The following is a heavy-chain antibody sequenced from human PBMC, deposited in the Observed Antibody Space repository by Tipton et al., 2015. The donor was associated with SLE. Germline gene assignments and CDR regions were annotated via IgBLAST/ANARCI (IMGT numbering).Heavy chain of an antibody. CDR3: ARGSYDSSGYALDF. V-gene: IGHV4-59*01. CDR1: GGSISDYY. Sequence: TLSLTCTVSGGSISDYYWSWIRQPPGNGLEWIGYVHYSGSTNYNPSLKSRLTLSVDTSKNQFSPKLTSVTAVDTAVYYCARGSYDSSGYALDFWGQGTLVAVSS. CDR2: VHYSGST. D-gene: IGHD3-22*01. J-gene: IGHJ4*02.